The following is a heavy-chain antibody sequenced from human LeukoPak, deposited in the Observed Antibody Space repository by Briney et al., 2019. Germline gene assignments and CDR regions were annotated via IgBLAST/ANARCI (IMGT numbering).Heavy chain of an antibody. D-gene: IGHD3-3*01. Sequence: PSETLSLTCTVSGGSIRSYYWSWIRQPPGKRLEWIGYISDSGSTNYNPSLKSRVTISVDTPKSQFSLKVSSVTAADTAVYYCARGQSGYCDYWGQGTLVTVSS. J-gene: IGHJ4*02. CDR1: GGSIRSYY. CDR2: ISDSGST. CDR3: ARGQSGYCDY. V-gene: IGHV4-59*12.